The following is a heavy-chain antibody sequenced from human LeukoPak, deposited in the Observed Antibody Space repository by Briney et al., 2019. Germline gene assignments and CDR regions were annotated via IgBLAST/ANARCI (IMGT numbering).Heavy chain of an antibody. D-gene: IGHD1-26*01. CDR1: GLTFSNSA. CDR3: AAELYSGTYGRCCSFAF. V-gene: IGHV1-58*02. CDR2: IIVGSGKT. J-gene: IGHJ4*02. Sequence: GASVKVSCKASGLTFSNSAIQWVRQARGQRLEWIGWIIVGSGKTHYAQNLQERLTITRDMSTNTAYMELSSLRSEDTAVYYCAAELYSGTYGRCCSFAFWGQGTPVTVSS.